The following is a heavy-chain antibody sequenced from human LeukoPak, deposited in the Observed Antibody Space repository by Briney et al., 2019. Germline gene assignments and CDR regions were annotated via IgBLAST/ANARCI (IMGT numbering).Heavy chain of an antibody. J-gene: IGHJ4*02. CDR1: GGSISSYY. V-gene: IGHV3-23*01. D-gene: IGHD6-19*01. CDR2: ISGSDGTT. CDR3: AKDREWLGRNFDS. Sequence: ETLSLTCTVSGGSISSYYWSWIRQPPGKGLEWVSSISGSDGTTYYADSVQGRFTISSDNSKNTLFLQMNSLSADDTAVYYCAKDREWLGRNFDSWGQGTQVTVSS.